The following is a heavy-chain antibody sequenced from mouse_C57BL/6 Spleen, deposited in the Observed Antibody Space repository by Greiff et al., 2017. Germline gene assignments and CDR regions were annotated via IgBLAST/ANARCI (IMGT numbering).Heavy chain of an antibody. D-gene: IGHD3-2*02. CDR3: ARASGQLRAWFAY. J-gene: IGHJ3*01. CDR2: INPSNGGT. V-gene: IGHV1-53*01. CDR1: GYTFTSYW. Sequence: QVQLKQPGTELVKPGASVKLSCKASGYTFTSYWMHWVKQRPGQGLEWIGNINPSNGGTNYNEKFKSKATLTVDKSSSTAYMQLSSLTSEDSAVYYCARASGQLRAWFAYWGQGTLVTVSA.